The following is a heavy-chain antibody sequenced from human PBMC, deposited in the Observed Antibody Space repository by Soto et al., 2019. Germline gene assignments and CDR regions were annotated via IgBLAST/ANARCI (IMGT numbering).Heavy chain of an antibody. CDR1: GFTFNNYE. Sequence: EVQLVESGGGLVQPGGSLRLSCAASGFTFNNYEMDWVRQAPGKGLQWVSYIDDSGSAIRYADSVKGRFTISRDKAKNALYLQMNSLRAEDTAVYYCAGGILYSVSYQDWGQGTLVTVSS. CDR2: IDDSGSAI. V-gene: IGHV3-48*03. CDR3: AGGILYSVSYQD. D-gene: IGHD1-26*01. J-gene: IGHJ4*02.